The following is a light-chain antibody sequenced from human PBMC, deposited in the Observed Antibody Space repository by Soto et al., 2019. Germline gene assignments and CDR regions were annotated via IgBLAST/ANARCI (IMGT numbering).Light chain of an antibody. CDR3: QHYNIFPWT. V-gene: IGKV1-5*03. CDR2: KAS. Sequence: DIQMTQSPSTLSASVGDRVTITCRASQSINIWLAWYQLKPGKAPKVLIYKASSLESGVPSRFSGSGSGTEFTLTISSRQPDDFATYYCQHYNIFPWTFGQGTKVEIK. CDR1: QSINIW. J-gene: IGKJ1*01.